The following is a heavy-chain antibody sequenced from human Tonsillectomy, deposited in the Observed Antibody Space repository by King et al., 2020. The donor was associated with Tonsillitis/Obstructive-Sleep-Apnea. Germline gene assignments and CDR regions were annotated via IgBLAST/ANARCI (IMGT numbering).Heavy chain of an antibody. Sequence: VQLVESGAEVKTPGASVKVSCKASGYTFTKYYIHWVRQARGQGLEWMGIINPSSGVTTYAQKFQGRVTMTSDTSASTVYLELSSLRSEDTAVYYCARDDVVGRYIDSLGQGTLVTVSS. CDR1: GYTFTKYY. V-gene: IGHV1-46*01. CDR2: INPSSGVT. D-gene: IGHD1-14*01. CDR3: ARDDVVGRYIDS. J-gene: IGHJ4*02.